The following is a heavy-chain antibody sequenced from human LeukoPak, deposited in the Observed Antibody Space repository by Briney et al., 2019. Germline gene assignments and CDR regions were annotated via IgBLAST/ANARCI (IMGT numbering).Heavy chain of an antibody. CDR3: ARLLLRSGELPYGKDV. CDR2: IYPGDSDT. CDR1: GYSFTSYW. Sequence: GESLKISCKGSGYSFTSYWIGWVRQMPGKGLEWMGIIYPGDSDTRYSPPFQGQVTISADKAISTAYLQWSSLKASDTAMYYCARLLLRSGELPYGKDVWGKGTTVTVSS. J-gene: IGHJ6*04. D-gene: IGHD3-10*01. V-gene: IGHV5-51*01.